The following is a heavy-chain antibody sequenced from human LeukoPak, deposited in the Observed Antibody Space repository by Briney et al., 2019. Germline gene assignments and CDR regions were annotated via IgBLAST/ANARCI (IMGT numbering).Heavy chain of an antibody. CDR3: AKVLVAAAGTGRDAFDI. CDR1: GFTFDDYA. V-gene: IGHV3-9*01. D-gene: IGHD6-13*01. CDR2: ISWNSGSI. J-gene: IGHJ3*02. Sequence: GGSLRLSCAASGFTFDDYAMHWVRQAPGKGLEWVSGISWNSGSIGYADSVKGRFTISRDNAKNSLYLQMNSLRAEDTALYYCAKVLVAAAGTGRDAFDIWGQGTMVTVSS.